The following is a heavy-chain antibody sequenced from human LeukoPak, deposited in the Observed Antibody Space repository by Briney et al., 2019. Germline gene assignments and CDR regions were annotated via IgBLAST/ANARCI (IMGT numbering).Heavy chain of an antibody. CDR3: ARVDGYNAEFDY. CDR1: GYTFTSYD. Sequence: ASVKVSCKASGYTFTSYDINWVRQATGQGLEWMGWMNPNSGNTGYAQKFQGRVTMTRNTSISTAYMELSSLRSEDTAVYYCARVDGYNAEFDYWGQGTLVTVSS. D-gene: IGHD5-24*01. J-gene: IGHJ4*02. CDR2: MNPNSGNT. V-gene: IGHV1-8*01.